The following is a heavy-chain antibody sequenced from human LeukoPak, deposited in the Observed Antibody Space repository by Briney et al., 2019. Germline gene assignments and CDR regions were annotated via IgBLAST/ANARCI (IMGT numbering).Heavy chain of an antibody. J-gene: IGHJ4*02. CDR1: GFTFSNAW. CDR3: AKDGNWARFEN. CDR2: ISYDESNK. V-gene: IGHV3-30*18. Sequence: GGSLRLSCAASGFTFSNAWMSWVRQAPGKGLEWVAIISYDESNKYYADSVKGRFTISRDNSKNTLFLQMTSLRAEDTAVYYCAKDGNWARFENWGQGTLVTVSS. D-gene: IGHD7-27*01.